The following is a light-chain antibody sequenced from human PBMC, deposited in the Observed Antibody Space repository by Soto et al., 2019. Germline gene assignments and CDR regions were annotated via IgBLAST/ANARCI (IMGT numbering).Light chain of an antibody. CDR2: GNR. Sequence: QSVLTQPPSVSGAPGQRVTLSCTGNGSNLGAGYDVHWYQQLPGAAPKLVIFGNRNRPSGVLERFSGSKSGTSASPAITGLQAEDEADYYCRAYDYSMTASVFGGGTLLSVL. V-gene: IGLV1-40*01. J-gene: IGLJ7*01. CDR1: GSNLGAGYD. CDR3: RAYDYSMTASV.